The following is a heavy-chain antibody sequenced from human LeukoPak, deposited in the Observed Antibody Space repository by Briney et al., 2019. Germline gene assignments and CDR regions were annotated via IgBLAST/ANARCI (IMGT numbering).Heavy chain of an antibody. V-gene: IGHV1-46*01. CDR3: ARVGPSYYYDSSGVFDY. Sequence: ASVKVSCKASGYTFTSYYMHWVRQAPGQGLEWMGIINPSGGSTSYAQKFQGRVTMTRDTSTSTVYMELSSLRSEDTAVYYCARVGPSYYYDSSGVFDYWGQGTLVTVSS. J-gene: IGHJ4*02. CDR1: GYTFTSYY. CDR2: INPSGGST. D-gene: IGHD3-22*01.